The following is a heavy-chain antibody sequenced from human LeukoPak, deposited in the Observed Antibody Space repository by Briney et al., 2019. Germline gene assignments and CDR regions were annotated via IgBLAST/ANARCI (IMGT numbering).Heavy chain of an antibody. J-gene: IGHJ4*02. CDR2: VYDGGST. V-gene: IGHV4-59*01. CDR1: GGSISSYS. D-gene: IGHD5-24*01. CDR3: ERAGPRRYGYNFDC. Sequence: SESLSLTCTVSGGSISSYSWSWIRQPPGKGLEWVGLVYDGGSTYYNPSLKSRVTISLDTSKNQVSLNLNSVTSPDTAVYYCERAGPRRYGYNFDCWGQGTLVTVSS.